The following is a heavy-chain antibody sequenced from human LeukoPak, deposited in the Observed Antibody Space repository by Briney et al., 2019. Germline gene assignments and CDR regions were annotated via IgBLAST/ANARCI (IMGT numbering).Heavy chain of an antibody. CDR3: ARNFAS. CDR2: ISNSGSTM. J-gene: IGHJ4*02. V-gene: IGHV3-48*03. CDR1: GFTFSSYG. Sequence: PGRSLRLSCAASGFTFSSYGMNWVRQAPGKGLEWVSYISNSGSTMYYADSVRGRFTISRDNAKNSLYLQMNSLRAEDTAVYYCARNFASWGQGTLVTVSS.